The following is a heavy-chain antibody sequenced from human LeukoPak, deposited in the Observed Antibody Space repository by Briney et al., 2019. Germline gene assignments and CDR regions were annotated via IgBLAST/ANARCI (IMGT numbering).Heavy chain of an antibody. CDR1: GYTFTTYG. Sequence: APVKVSCKASGYTFTTYGINWVRQAPGQGLEWMGWISAYNGNTNYAQSLQGRVTLTTDTSASTAYMELRSLRSDDTAVYYCARDLIAARPGWFDPWGQGTLVIVSS. CDR2: ISAYNGNT. V-gene: IGHV1-18*01. CDR3: ARDLIAARPGWFDP. J-gene: IGHJ5*02. D-gene: IGHD6-6*01.